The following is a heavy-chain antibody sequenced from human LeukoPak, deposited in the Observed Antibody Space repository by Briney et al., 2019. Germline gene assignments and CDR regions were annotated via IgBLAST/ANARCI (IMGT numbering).Heavy chain of an antibody. D-gene: IGHD6-19*01. CDR3: ARSRVAGLIDY. CDR1: GGSISSYY. J-gene: IGHJ4*02. V-gene: IGHV4-59*01. CDR2: IYYSGST. Sequence: PSETLSLPCTVSGGSISSYYWSWIRQPPGKGLEWIGYIYYSGSTNYNPSLKSRVTISVDTSKNQFSLKLSSVTAADTAVYYCARSRVAGLIDYWGQGTLVTVSS.